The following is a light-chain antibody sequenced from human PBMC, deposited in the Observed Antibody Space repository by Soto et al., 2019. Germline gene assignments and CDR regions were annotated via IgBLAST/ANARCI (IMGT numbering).Light chain of an antibody. CDR3: QQYYSTPLT. CDR2: WAS. J-gene: IGKJ4*01. V-gene: IGKV4-1*01. Sequence: IVMTQSPDSLAVSLVESATINCKSSQSVLCSSNNKNYLAWYQQKPGQPPKLLIYWASTRESGVPDRFSGSGSGTDFTLTISSLQAEDVAVYYCQQYYSTPLTFGGGTKVDIK. CDR1: QSVLCSSNNKNY.